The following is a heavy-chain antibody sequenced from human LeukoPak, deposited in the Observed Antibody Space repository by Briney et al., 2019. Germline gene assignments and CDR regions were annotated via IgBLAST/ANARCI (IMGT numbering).Heavy chain of an antibody. V-gene: IGHV3-66*02. CDR2: IYSGGST. J-gene: IGHJ6*03. CDR1: GFTVSSNY. D-gene: IGHD7-27*01. Sequence: GGSLRLSCAASGFTVSSNYMSWVRQAPGKGLEWVSVIYSGGSTYYADSVKGRFTISRDNSKNTLYLQMNSLRAEDTAVYYCARTNWYYYYMDVWGKGTTVTVSS. CDR3: ARTNWYYYYMDV.